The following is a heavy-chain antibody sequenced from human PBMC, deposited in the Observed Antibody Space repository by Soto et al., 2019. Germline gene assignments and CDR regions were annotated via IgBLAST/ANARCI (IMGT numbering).Heavy chain of an antibody. CDR1: GNTFSRYG. V-gene: IGHV1-18*01. J-gene: IGHJ4*02. Sequence: QVQLVQSGAEVKKPGASVKVSCKASGNTFSRYGFSWVRQAPGQGLEWMGWISVYNGYTNYAQNLQGRVTMTTDTSTTTAYMELRSLRSDDTAVYYCARGSYDSGSSDYWGQGTLVTVSS. CDR2: ISVYNGYT. CDR3: ARGSYDSGSSDY. D-gene: IGHD3-10*01.